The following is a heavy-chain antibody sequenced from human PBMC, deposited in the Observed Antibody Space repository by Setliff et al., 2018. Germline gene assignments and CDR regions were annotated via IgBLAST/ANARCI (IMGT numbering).Heavy chain of an antibody. CDR1: GFSYSNDW. V-gene: IGHV3-7*01. Sequence: QPGGSLRLSCTASGFSYSNDWVSWVRQAPGKGLEWLASINPHASEKYYADSVKGRFTISRDNAKNSLSLQMNNLRTEDTAVYYCFGAGTCSYWGQGTLVTVSS. CDR3: FGAGTCSY. CDR2: INPHASEK. J-gene: IGHJ4*02. D-gene: IGHD3-10*01.